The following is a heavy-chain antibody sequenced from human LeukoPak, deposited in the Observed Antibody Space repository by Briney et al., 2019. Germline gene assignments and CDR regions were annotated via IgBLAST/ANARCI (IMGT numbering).Heavy chain of an antibody. CDR1: GGSISSGGYY. V-gene: IGHV4-30-2*01. D-gene: IGHD3-10*01. CDR3: ARGEVYYGSGSYYRGLEYVFDI. CDR2: IYHSGST. J-gene: IGHJ3*02. Sequence: PSETLSLTCTVSGGSISSGGYYWSWIRQPPGKGLEWIGYIYHSGSTYYNPSLKSRVTISVDRSKNQFSLKLSSVTAPDTAVYYCARGEVYYGSGSYYRGLEYVFDIWGQGTMVTVSS.